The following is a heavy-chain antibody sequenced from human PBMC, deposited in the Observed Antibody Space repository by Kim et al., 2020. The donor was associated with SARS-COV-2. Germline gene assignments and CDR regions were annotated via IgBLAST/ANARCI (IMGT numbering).Heavy chain of an antibody. V-gene: IGHV1-46*01. D-gene: IGHD3-3*01. CDR3: ASDRRITIFGVIITNAYYGMDV. Sequence: ASVKVSCKASGYTFTSYYMHWVRQAPGQGLEWMGIINPSGGSTSYAQKFQGRVTMTRDTSTSTVYMELSSLRSEDTAVYYCASDRRITIFGVIITNAYYGMDVWGQGTTVTVSS. CDR2: INPSGGST. CDR1: GYTFTSYY. J-gene: IGHJ6*02.